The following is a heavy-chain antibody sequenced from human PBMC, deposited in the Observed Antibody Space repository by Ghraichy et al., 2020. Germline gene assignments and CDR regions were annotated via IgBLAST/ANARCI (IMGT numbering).Heavy chain of an antibody. CDR1: GYTLTELS. Sequence: ASVKVSCKVSGYTLTELSMHWVRQAPGKGLEWMGGFDPEDGETIYAQKFQGRVTMTEDTSTDTAYMELSSLRSEDTAVYYCATWRNIVVVPADIAYRDYFDYWGQGTLVTVSS. CDR3: ATWRNIVVVPADIAYRDYFDY. V-gene: IGHV1-24*01. CDR2: FDPEDGET. D-gene: IGHD2-2*01. J-gene: IGHJ4*02.